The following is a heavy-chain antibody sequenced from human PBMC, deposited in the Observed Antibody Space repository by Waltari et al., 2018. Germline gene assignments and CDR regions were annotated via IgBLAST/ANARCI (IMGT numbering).Heavy chain of an antibody. D-gene: IGHD3-9*01. Sequence: QVQLVQSGAEVKKPGSSVKVSCKASGGTFSSYTISWVRQAPGQGLEWMGRSIPILGIENYAQKVKGRVTITADKSTSTAYMELSSLRSEDTAVYYCARVRAGYDITNWFDPWGQGTLVTVSS. CDR1: GGTFSSYT. V-gene: IGHV1-69*02. CDR3: ARVRAGYDITNWFDP. CDR2: SIPILGIE. J-gene: IGHJ5*02.